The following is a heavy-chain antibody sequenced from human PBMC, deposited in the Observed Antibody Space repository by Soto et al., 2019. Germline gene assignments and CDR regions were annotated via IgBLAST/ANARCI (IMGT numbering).Heavy chain of an antibody. D-gene: IGHD7-27*01. Sequence: QVQLQESGPGLVKPSETLSLTCTVSGGSIRNHYWSWIRQPPGEGLAWIGYIYYNGNTNYNPPLKSRVTMSVDTSKNQISLKLSSVTAADTAVYYCTRANWYSEYWGQGTLVTVSS. CDR1: GGSIRNHY. CDR3: TRANWYSEY. CDR2: IYYNGNT. V-gene: IGHV4-59*11. J-gene: IGHJ4*02.